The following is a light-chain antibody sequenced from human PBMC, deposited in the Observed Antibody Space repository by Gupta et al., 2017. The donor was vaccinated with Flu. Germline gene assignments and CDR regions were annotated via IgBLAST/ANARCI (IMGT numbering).Light chain of an antibody. CDR2: AAS. V-gene: IGKV1-39*01. Sequence: DIQMTQSPSPLSASIGDRVTITCRASQSISNYLNWYQQKPGKAPKLLIYAASGLQSGVPSRFSGSGYGTDFTLTISSLQPEDFATYYCQESYSAPPLWTFGQGTQVEFK. CDR1: QSISNY. CDR3: QESYSAPPLWT. J-gene: IGKJ1*01.